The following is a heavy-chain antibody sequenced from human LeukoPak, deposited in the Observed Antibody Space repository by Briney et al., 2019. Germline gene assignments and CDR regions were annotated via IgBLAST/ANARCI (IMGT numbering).Heavy chain of an antibody. CDR2: ISAYNGNT. CDR3: ARAGIATAVTLPFDY. J-gene: IGHJ4*02. CDR1: GYTFTSYG. V-gene: IGHV1-18*01. Sequence: GASVKVSCKASGYTFTSYGISGVRQAPGQGLEWMGCISAYNGNTNYAQKLQGRVTITTDTSTSTAYMALRSLSSDDTSVYYCARAGIATAVTLPFDYWGQGTLVTVSS. D-gene: IGHD6-13*01.